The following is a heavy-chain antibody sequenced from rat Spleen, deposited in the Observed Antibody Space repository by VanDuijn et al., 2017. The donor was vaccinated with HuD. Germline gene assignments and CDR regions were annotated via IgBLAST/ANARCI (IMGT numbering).Heavy chain of an antibody. CDR2: INKDSRKI. Sequence: EVRLVESGGLLVQPGRSMKVSCAASGFNFNDYWMGWVRQAPGKGLEWIGEINKDSRKINYSPSLRDKFTISRDNAQNFLYLQMSRLGSEDTATYFCVRESFGVEYWGQGVMVTVSS. CDR3: VRESFGVEY. J-gene: IGHJ2*01. D-gene: IGHD4-3*01. CDR1: GFNFNDYW. V-gene: IGHV4-2*01.